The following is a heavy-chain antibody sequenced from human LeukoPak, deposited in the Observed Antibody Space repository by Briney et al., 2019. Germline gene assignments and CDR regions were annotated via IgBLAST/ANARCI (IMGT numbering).Heavy chain of an antibody. V-gene: IGHV4-4*07. CDR2: IYTSGST. J-gene: IGHJ5*02. CDR3: ARGTSWYLDNWFDP. D-gene: IGHD2-15*01. CDR1: GDSITYFY. Sequence: SETLSLTCSVSGDSITYFYWSWIRQPAGKGLEWIGRIYTSGSTNYNPSLKSRVTMSVDTSKNQFSLKLSSVTAADTAVYYCARGTSWYLDNWFDPWGQGTLVTVSS.